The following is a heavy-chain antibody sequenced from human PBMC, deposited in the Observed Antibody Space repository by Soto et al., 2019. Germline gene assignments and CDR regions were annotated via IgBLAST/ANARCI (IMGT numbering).Heavy chain of an antibody. D-gene: IGHD6-13*01. CDR2: IWYDGSNK. CDR3: ARELGGGAAAGPSYYYYGMDV. CDR1: GFTFSSYG. J-gene: IGHJ6*02. V-gene: IGHV3-33*01. Sequence: QVQLVESGGGVVQPGRSLRLSCAASGFTFSSYGMHWVRQAPGKGLEWVAVIWYDGSNKYYADSVKGRFTISRDNSKNTLYLQMNSLRAEDTAVYYCARELGGGAAAGPSYYYYGMDVWGQGTTVTVSS.